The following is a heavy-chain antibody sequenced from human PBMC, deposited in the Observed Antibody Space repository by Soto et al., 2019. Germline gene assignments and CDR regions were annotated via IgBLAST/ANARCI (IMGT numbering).Heavy chain of an antibody. D-gene: IGHD2-21*01. CDR1: QYTFTNYY. Sequence: ASVKVSCKASQYTFTNYYLNWVRQAPGQRPEWMGWINNSVGTIHAQKFQGRLTMTSATSITTAYMELSRLSSDDTAFYYCSTSSDWSALLEYWGQGTLVTVSS. J-gene: IGHJ4*02. V-gene: IGHV1-2*02. CDR2: INNSVGT. CDR3: STSSDWSALLEY.